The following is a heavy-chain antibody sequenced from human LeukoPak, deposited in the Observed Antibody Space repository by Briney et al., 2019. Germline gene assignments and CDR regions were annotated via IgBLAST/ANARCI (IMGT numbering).Heavy chain of an antibody. V-gene: IGHV4-59*01. D-gene: IGHD3-22*01. CDR3: ARIPLPFVVYDSSGEHGGAFDI. CDR2: IYYSGST. CDR1: GGSISSYY. J-gene: IGHJ3*02. Sequence: PSETLSLTCTVSGGSISSYYWSWIRQPPGKGLEWIGYIYYSGSTNYNPSLKSRVTISVDTSKNQFSLKLSSVTAADTAVYYCARIPLPFVVYDSSGEHGGAFDIWGQGTMVTVSS.